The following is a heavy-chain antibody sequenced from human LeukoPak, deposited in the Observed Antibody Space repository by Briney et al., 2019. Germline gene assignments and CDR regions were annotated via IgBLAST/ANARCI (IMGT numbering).Heavy chain of an antibody. CDR3: ARLNSGSYYNYYYYYMDD. D-gene: IGHD1-26*01. CDR1: GGSISSGSYY. V-gene: IGHV4-61*02. CDR2: IYTSGST. Sequence: PSETLSLTYNASGGSISSGSYYWSWIRQPAGKGLEWIGRIYTSGSTDYNPSLKSRVTISVDTSKNQFSLKLSSVTAADTAVYYCARLNSGSYYNYYYYYMDDWGKGTTVTVSS. J-gene: IGHJ6*03.